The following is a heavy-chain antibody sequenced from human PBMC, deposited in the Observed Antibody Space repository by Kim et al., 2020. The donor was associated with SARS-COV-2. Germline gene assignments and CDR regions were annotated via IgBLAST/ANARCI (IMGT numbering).Heavy chain of an antibody. CDR1: GFTFSDYY. V-gene: IGHV3-11*06. CDR2: ISSSSSYT. CDR3: ARDSLVAAAGTLYYGMDV. D-gene: IGHD6-13*01. Sequence: GGSLRLSCAASGFTFSDYYMSWIRQAPGKGLEWVSYISSSSSYTNYADSVKGRFTISRDNAKNSLYLQMNSLRAEDTAVYYCARDSLVAAAGTLYYGMDVWGQGTPVTVSS. J-gene: IGHJ6*02.